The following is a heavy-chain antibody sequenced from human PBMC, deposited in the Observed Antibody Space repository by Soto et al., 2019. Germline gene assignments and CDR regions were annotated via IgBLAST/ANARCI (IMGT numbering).Heavy chain of an antibody. CDR1: GGSISSYY. V-gene: IGHV4-59*01. CDR2: IYYSGST. Sequence: PSETLSLTCTVSGGSISSYYWGWIRQPPGKGLEWIGYIYYSGSTNYNPSLKSRVTISVDTSKNQFSLKLSSVTAADTAVYYCAREKGQMTTVTPDYYYYYYYMDVWGKGTTVTVSS. D-gene: IGHD4-4*01. J-gene: IGHJ6*03. CDR3: AREKGQMTTVTPDYYYYYYYMDV.